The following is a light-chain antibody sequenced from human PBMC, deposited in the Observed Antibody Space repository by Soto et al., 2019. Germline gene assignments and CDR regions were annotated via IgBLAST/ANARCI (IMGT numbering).Light chain of an antibody. Sequence: EIVLTQSPGTLSLSPGERATLSCRASQTFGSSYLAWYQQKPGQAPRLLIYGASSRATGIPDRFSGSGSGTDFTLTISRLEPEDFAVYYCLQYGNSPFTFGPGTKVDVK. J-gene: IGKJ3*01. CDR2: GAS. V-gene: IGKV3-20*01. CDR3: LQYGNSPFT. CDR1: QTFGSSY.